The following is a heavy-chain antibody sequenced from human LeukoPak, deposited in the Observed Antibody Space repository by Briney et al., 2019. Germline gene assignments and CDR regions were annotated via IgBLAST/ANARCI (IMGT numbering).Heavy chain of an antibody. CDR3: ARAPPAVTTAYLDY. Sequence: ASVKVSCKASGGTFSSYAISWVRQAPGQGLEWMGGIIPIFGTANYAQKFQGRVTMTTDTSTSTAYMELRSLRSDDTAVYYCARAPPAVTTAYLDYWGQGTLVTVSS. CDR1: GGTFSSYA. CDR2: IIPIFGTA. J-gene: IGHJ4*02. D-gene: IGHD4-11*01. V-gene: IGHV1-69*05.